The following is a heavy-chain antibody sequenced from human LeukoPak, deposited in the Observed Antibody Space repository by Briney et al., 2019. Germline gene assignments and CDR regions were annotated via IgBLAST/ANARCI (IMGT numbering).Heavy chain of an antibody. V-gene: IGHV4-59*02. CDR3: ARDLFPINWFES. CDR1: GGSVTKYY. J-gene: IGHJ5*01. D-gene: IGHD2-2*02. Sequence: SETLSLTCTVSGGSVTKYYWHWIRQAPGKGLEWIGFIFHTGITNYNPFLKSRVTISVDTSKNQFSLKLTSVTAADTAVYFCARDLFPINWFESWGQGTLVTVSS. CDR2: IFHTGIT.